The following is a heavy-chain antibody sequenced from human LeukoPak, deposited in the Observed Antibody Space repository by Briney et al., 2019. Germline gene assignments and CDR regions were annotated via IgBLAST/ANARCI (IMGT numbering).Heavy chain of an antibody. J-gene: IGHJ3*02. CDR2: FYYSGST. V-gene: IGHV4-61*01. CDR1: GGSVSSTNYY. D-gene: IGHD1-14*01. Sequence: SETMSLTCTVSGGSVSSTNYYWSWIRQPPGKGLEWIGYFYYSGSTNYNPSLKSRVTISVDTSKNQFSLKLSSVTAADTAVYYCARGGGNHDDAFDIWGQGTMVTVSS. CDR3: ARGGGNHDDAFDI.